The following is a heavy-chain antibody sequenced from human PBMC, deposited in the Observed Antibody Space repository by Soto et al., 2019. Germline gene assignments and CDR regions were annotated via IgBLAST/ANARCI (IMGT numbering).Heavy chain of an antibody. J-gene: IGHJ4*02. CDR3: ARAHCSSTSCYQGNTYY. V-gene: IGHV4-34*01. D-gene: IGHD2-2*01. CDR2: INHSGST. CDR1: GGSFSGYY. Sequence: QVQLQQWGAGLLKPSETLSLTCAVYGGSFSGYYWSWIRQPPGKGLEWIGEINHSGSTNYNPSLKSRVTISVDTSKNQFSLKLSSVTAADTAVYYCARAHCSSTSCYQGNTYYWGQGTLVTVSS.